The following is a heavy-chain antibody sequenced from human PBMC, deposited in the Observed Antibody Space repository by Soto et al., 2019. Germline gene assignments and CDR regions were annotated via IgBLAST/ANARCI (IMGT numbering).Heavy chain of an antibody. CDR1: GFTLSSYS. CDR2: ISSSSSTI. CDR3: ARGVGSGSYYNLDAFDI. V-gene: IGHV3-48*02. Sequence: GGSLRLSCAASGFTLSSYSMNWVRQAPGKGLEWVSYISSSSSTIYYADSVKGRFTISRDNAKNSLYLQMNSLRDGDTAVYYCARGVGSGSYYNLDAFDIWGQGTMVTVSS. J-gene: IGHJ3*02. D-gene: IGHD3-10*01.